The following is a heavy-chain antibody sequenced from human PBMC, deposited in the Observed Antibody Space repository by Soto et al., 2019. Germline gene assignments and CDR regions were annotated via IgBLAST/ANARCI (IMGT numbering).Heavy chain of an antibody. Sequence: GASVKVSCKASGGTFSSYAISWVRQAPGQGLEWMGGIIPIFGTANYAQKFQGRVTITADESTSTAYMELSSLRSEDTAVYYCARNYYDSSGYYSTYYYGMDVWGQGTTVTVSS. D-gene: IGHD3-22*01. CDR1: GGTFSSYA. CDR2: IIPIFGTA. V-gene: IGHV1-69*13. J-gene: IGHJ6*02. CDR3: ARNYYDSSGYYSTYYYGMDV.